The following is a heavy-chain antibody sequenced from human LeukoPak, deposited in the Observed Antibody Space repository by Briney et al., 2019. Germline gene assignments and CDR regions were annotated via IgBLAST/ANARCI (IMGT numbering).Heavy chain of an antibody. V-gene: IGHV1-69*04. J-gene: IGHJ4*02. CDR3: ARWRDSSGFY. Sequence: GSSVKVSCKASGATFSSYAISWWRQALGQGLEWMGRIIPILGIANYAQKFQGRVTITADKSTSTAYMELSSLRSEDTAVYYCARWRDSSGFYWGQGTLVTVSS. CDR1: GATFSSYA. D-gene: IGHD6-19*01. CDR2: IIPILGIA.